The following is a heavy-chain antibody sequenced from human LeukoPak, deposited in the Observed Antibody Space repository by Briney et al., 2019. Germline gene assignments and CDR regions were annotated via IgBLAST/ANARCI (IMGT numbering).Heavy chain of an antibody. J-gene: IGHJ3*02. Sequence: SETLSLICAVSGGSFSDYYWSWIRQPPGRGLEWIGEINHSGDTNYNSSLQSRVSLSVDTSRNQFSLILSSITAADTAIYYCASNKYPVQAFDIWGQGTMVTVSS. CDR1: GGSFSDYY. V-gene: IGHV4-34*01. CDR2: INHSGDT. CDR3: ASNKYPVQAFDI. D-gene: IGHD1/OR15-1a*01.